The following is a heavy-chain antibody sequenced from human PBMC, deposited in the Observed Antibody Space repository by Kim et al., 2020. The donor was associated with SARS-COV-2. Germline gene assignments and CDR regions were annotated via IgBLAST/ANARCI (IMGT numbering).Heavy chain of an antibody. V-gene: IGHV4-34*01. CDR3: ARGFTPDCSGDSCYVA. CDR1: GGSFSGYH. Sequence: SDTLSLTCAVYGGSFSGYHWSWIRQTPGKGLEWIGEINQSGSAYYNPSLSSRLTISVDTSKNQFSLRLRSVTAADTSVYYCARGFTPDCSGDSCYVAWG. J-gene: IGHJ5*01. D-gene: IGHD2-15*01. CDR2: INQSGSA.